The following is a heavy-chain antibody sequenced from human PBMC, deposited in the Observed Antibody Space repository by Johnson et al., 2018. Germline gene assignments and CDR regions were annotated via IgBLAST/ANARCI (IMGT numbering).Heavy chain of an antibody. D-gene: IGHD1-14*01. CDR2: ISASGGST. CDR1: GFTSHNYA. CDR3: AKDFMTTAAEYFQH. J-gene: IGHJ1*01. Sequence: EVQLVETGGGLVQPGGSLRLSCKVSGFTSHNYAINWVRQAPGKDLEWVSIISASGGSTYYADSVKDRFTLSIDNSKNMVYLQMNSLRAEDTAVYYCAKDFMTTAAEYFQHWGQGTMVTVSS. V-gene: IGHV3-23*04.